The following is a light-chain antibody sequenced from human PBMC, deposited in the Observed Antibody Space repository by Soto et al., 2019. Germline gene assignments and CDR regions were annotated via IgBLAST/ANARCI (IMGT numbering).Light chain of an antibody. Sequence: EIVMTQSPATLSLSPGKGASLSCXXSQSVRSNLAWYQQKPGQAPRLLIFGASTRATGIPARFSGSGSGTEFTLTISSLQSEDFAVYYCQQYNKWPPITFGQGTRLEIK. J-gene: IGKJ5*01. CDR3: QQYNKWPPIT. CDR2: GAS. V-gene: IGKV3-15*01. CDR1: QSVRSN.